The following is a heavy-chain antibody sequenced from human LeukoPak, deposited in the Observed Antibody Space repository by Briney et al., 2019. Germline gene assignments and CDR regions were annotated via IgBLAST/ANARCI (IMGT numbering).Heavy chain of an antibody. J-gene: IGHJ4*02. CDR1: GFTFSSYG. Sequence: GGSLRLSCAASGFTFSSYGMHWVRQAPGKGLEWVAFIRYDGSNKYYADSVKGRFTISRDSAKNSLYLQMNSLRAEDTAVYYCARGKWLAPLFYFDFWGQGTLVTVSS. D-gene: IGHD6-19*01. CDR2: IRYDGSNK. CDR3: ARGKWLAPLFYFDF. V-gene: IGHV3-30*02.